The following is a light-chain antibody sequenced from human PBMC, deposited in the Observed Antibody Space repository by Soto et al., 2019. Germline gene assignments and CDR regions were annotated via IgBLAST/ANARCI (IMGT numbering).Light chain of an antibody. CDR1: QDVGSF. J-gene: IGKJ2*03. CDR3: QQYNSHSFYS. Sequence: DIQMAQSPSTLSASVGDTVTVTCRASQDVGSFLAWYQQKPGKAPKLLIYLASRLESGVPSRFSGSGSGTDFSLTFSGLQPDDFATYFCQQYNSHSFYSFGQGTKLEIK. V-gene: IGKV1-5*03. CDR2: LAS.